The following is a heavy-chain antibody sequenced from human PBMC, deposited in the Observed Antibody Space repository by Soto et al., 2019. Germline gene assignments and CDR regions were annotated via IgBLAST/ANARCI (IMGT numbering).Heavy chain of an antibody. D-gene: IGHD3-3*01. V-gene: IGHV3-23*01. Sequence: VGSLRLSCAASGFTFSSYAMSWVRQAPGKGLEWVSAISGSGGSTYYSDSVKGRFTISRDNSKNTLYLQMNSLRAEDTAVYYCAKGHDFWSGYTESDYWGQGTLVTVSS. J-gene: IGHJ4*02. CDR2: ISGSGGST. CDR1: GFTFSSYA. CDR3: AKGHDFWSGYTESDY.